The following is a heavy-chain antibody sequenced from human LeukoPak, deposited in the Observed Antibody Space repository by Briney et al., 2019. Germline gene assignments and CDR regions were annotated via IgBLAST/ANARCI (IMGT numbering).Heavy chain of an antibody. CDR2: INHSGST. D-gene: IGHD3-22*01. J-gene: IGHJ4*02. V-gene: IGHV4-34*01. CDR1: GGSISSYY. Sequence: SETLSLTCTVSGGSISSYYWSWIRQPPGKGLEWIGEINHSGSTNYNPSLKSRVTISVDTSKNQFSLKLSSVTAADTAVYYCATAALYYYDSSGYSDYWGQGTLVTVSS. CDR3: ATAALYYYDSSGYSDY.